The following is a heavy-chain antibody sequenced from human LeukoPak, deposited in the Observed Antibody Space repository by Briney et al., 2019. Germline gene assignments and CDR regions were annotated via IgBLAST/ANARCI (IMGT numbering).Heavy chain of an antibody. Sequence: PSKTLSLTCTVSGASISSYYWSWVRQPPGEGLEWIGYIYYTGSTNYNPSLKSRVTLSVDTSKNQLSLNLKSVTAADTAVYYCARDRWLDFWGQGTLVTVSS. CDR3: ARDRWLDF. D-gene: IGHD6-19*01. CDR2: IYYTGST. J-gene: IGHJ4*02. CDR1: GASISSYY. V-gene: IGHV4-59*01.